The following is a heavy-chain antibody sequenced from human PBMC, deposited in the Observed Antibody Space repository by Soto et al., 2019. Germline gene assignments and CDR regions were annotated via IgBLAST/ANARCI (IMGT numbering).Heavy chain of an antibody. Sequence: SETLSLTCAVYGGSFSGYYWSWIRQPPGKGLEWIGEINHSGSTNYNPSLKSRVTISVDTSKNQFSLKLSSVTAADTAVYYCARGTNPSYYDYIWGSYRFPYYMDVWGKGTTVTVSS. V-gene: IGHV4-34*01. CDR3: ARGTNPSYYDYIWGSYRFPYYMDV. CDR2: INHSGST. CDR1: GGSFSGYY. J-gene: IGHJ6*03. D-gene: IGHD3-16*02.